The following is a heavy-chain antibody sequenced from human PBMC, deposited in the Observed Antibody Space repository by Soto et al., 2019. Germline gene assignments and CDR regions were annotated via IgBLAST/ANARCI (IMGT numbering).Heavy chain of an antibody. CDR3: VKERGRKGSSWHSELY. J-gene: IGHJ4*02. Sequence: GGSLRLSCAASGFTFISYNMHWVRQAPGKGLEWVALIWYDGSNKKYADSVKGRFTISRDNSNTLYLQMNSLTVEDTAVYYCVKERGRKGSSWHSELYWGQGALVTVSS. D-gene: IGHD6-13*01. CDR1: GFTFISYN. V-gene: IGHV3-33*06. CDR2: IWYDGSNK.